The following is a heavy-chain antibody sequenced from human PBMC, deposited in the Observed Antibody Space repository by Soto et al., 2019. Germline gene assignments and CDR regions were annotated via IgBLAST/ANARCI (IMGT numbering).Heavy chain of an antibody. CDR1: GDTFTAYA. CDR2: IIPIAGTP. CDR3: ARGYCVSSSCHSLYS. D-gene: IGHD2-15*01. Sequence: SVKVSCKASGDTFTAYAISWVRQAPGQGLEWMGGIIPIAGTPTYAQKFQGRVTITEDRSTSTTSMELSRLTSEDTAVYYCARGYCVSSSCHSLYSWGQGTPVTVSS. V-gene: IGHV1-69*06. J-gene: IGHJ4*02.